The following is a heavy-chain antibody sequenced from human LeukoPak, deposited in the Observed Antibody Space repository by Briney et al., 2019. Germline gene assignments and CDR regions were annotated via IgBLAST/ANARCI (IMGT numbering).Heavy chain of an antibody. V-gene: IGHV3-53*01. J-gene: IGHJ3*02. CDR1: GFTVSNNG. CDR3: ARATSGYNAFDI. D-gene: IGHD5-12*01. Sequence: GGSLRLSCVASGFTVSNNGLSWFRQAPGKRLEWVSDISGVGNTYYAESVKGRFTISRDNSKNTLYLQMNSLRAEDTAVYYCARATSGYNAFDIWGQGTMVTVSS. CDR2: ISGVGNT.